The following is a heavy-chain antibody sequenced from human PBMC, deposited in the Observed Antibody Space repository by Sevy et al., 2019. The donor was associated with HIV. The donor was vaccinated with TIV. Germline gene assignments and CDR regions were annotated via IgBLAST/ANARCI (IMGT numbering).Heavy chain of an antibody. V-gene: IGHV4-39*01. CDR1: GGSISSSSYY. CDR3: ARLCYGCAFDI. Sequence: SETLSLTCTVSGGSISSSSYYWGWIRQPPGKGLECIGSIYYSGSTYYNPSLKSRVTISVDTSKNQFSLKLSSVTAADTAVYYCARLCYGCAFDIWGQGTMVTVSS. J-gene: IGHJ3*02. CDR2: IYYSGST. D-gene: IGHD2-15*01.